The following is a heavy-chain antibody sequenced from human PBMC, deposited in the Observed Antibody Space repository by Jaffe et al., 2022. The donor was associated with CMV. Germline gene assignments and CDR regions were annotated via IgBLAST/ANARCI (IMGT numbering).Heavy chain of an antibody. D-gene: IGHD6-13*01. CDR3: ARHKRSYSSPLTDY. V-gene: IGHV3-11*06. CDR2: ISSSSSYT. J-gene: IGHJ4*02. CDR1: GFTFSDYY. Sequence: QVQLVESGGGLVKPGGSLRLSCAASGFTFSDYYMSWIRQAPGKGLEWVSYISSSSSYTNYADSVKGRFTISRDNAKNSLYLQMNSLRAEDTAVYYCARHKRSYSSPLTDYWGQGTLVTVSS.